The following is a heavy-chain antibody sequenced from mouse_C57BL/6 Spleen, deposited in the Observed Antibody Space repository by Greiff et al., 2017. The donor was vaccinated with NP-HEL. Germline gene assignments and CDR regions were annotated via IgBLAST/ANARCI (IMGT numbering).Heavy chain of an antibody. CDR2: IDPEDGET. J-gene: IGHJ2*01. CDR1: GFNIKDYY. Sequence: EVNLVESGAELVKPGASVKLSCTASGFNIKDYYMHWVKQRTEQGLEWIGRIDPEDGETKYVPKFQGKATITADTSSNTAYLQISSLTSEDTAVYYCARGPAGYYGIDYWGQGTTLTVSS. V-gene: IGHV14-2*01. CDR3: ARGPAGYYGIDY. D-gene: IGHD1-1*01.